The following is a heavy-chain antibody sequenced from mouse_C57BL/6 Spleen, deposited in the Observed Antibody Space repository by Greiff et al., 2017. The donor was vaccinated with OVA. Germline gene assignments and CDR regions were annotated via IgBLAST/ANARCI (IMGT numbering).Heavy chain of an antibody. CDR2: ISDGGSYT. D-gene: IGHD1-1*01. J-gene: IGHJ2*01. CDR3: ARVNYYYGSSRGDY. Sequence: EVQLVESGGGLVKPGGSLKLSCAASGFTFSSYAMSWVRQTPEKRLEWVATISDGGSYTYYPDNVKGRFTISRDNAKNNLYLQMSHLKSEDTAMYYCARVNYYYGSSRGDYWGQGTTLTVSS. V-gene: IGHV5-4*01. CDR1: GFTFSSYA.